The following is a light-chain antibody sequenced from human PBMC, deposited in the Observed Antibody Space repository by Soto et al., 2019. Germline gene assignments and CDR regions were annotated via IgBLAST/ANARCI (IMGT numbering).Light chain of an antibody. CDR3: QRYDGY. V-gene: IGKV1-5*01. CDR2: GAS. Sequence: DTQMTHSPSTLSASVGDTVTITCRARQNINNWLAWYQQKPEKVPKLLTYGASTLEDGVPSRFSGSRSGTEFTLTINSLQPDDFATYYCQRYDGYFGQGTKVDIK. CDR1: QNINNW. J-gene: IGKJ2*01.